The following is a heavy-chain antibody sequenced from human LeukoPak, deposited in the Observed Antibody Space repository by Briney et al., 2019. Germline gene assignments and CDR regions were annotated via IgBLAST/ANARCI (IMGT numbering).Heavy chain of an antibody. CDR3: ARDRQIAY. J-gene: IGHJ4*02. V-gene: IGHV3-7*01. Sequence: GGSLRLSCAASDFTFITYGLTWVGRAPGQGLEWVANIKQDGSEKHYVDSVKGRFTISRDNAKNSLYLQMNSLRAEDTAVYYCARDRQIAYWGQGTLVTVSS. CDR1: DFTFITYG. CDR2: IKQDGSEK.